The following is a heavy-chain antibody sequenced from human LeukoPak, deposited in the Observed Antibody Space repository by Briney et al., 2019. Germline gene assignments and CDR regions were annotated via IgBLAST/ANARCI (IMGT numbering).Heavy chain of an antibody. D-gene: IGHD1-14*01. CDR2: ISSSSSYI. V-gene: IGHV3-21*04. CDR3: AINLGYYYMDV. J-gene: IGHJ6*03. CDR1: GFAFNTYT. Sequence: PGGSLRLSCAASGFAFNTYTMNWVRQAPGKGLEWVSSISSSSSYIYYADSVKGRFTISRDNAKNSLYLQMNSLRAEDTAVYYCAINLGYYYMDVWGKGTTVTVSS.